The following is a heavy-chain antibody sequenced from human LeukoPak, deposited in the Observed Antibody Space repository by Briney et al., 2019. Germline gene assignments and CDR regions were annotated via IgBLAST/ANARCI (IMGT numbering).Heavy chain of an antibody. V-gene: IGHV3-23*01. CDR1: QFTFSNYA. J-gene: IGHJ2*01. CDR3: AKGPAPYCSGGSCYSPHWYFDL. CDR2: ISGSGNTT. D-gene: IGHD2-15*01. Sequence: PGGSLRLSCAASQFTFSNYAMSWVRQAPGKGLEWVSAISGSGNTTDFGDSVTGRFTISRDNPKNTVYLQMNSLSAEDTAVYYCAKGPAPYCSGGSCYSPHWYFDLWGRGTLVTVSS.